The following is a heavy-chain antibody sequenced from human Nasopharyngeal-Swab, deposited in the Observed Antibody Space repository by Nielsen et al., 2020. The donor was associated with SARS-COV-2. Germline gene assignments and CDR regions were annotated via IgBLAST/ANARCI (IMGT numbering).Heavy chain of an antibody. V-gene: IGHV4-34*01. CDR3: ARIRIAARLYGMDV. Sequence: SQTLSLTCAVYGGSFSGYYWSWIRQPPGKGLEWIGEINHSESTNYNPSLKSRVTISVDTSKNQFSMKLSSVTAADTDVYYCARIRIAARLYGMDVWGQGTTVTVSS. J-gene: IGHJ6*02. CDR2: INHSEST. D-gene: IGHD6-6*01. CDR1: GGSFSGYY.